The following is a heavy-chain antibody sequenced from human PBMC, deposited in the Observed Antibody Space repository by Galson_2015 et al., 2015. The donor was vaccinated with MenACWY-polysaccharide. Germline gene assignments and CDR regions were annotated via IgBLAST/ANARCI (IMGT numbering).Heavy chain of an antibody. Sequence: SLRLSCAASGFTFSSYSMNWVRQAPGKGLEWVSYISSGGTIYYADSVEGRFTISRDNAKNSLYLQMNSLRDDDTAVYYRARVLKGLVGATPDYWGQGTLVTVSS. D-gene: IGHD1-26*01. V-gene: IGHV3-48*02. CDR3: ARVLKGLVGATPDY. CDR1: GFTFSSYS. CDR2: ISSGGTI. J-gene: IGHJ4*02.